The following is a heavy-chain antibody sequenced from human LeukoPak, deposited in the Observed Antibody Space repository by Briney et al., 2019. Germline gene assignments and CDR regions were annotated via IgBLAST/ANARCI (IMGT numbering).Heavy chain of an antibody. J-gene: IGHJ5*02. CDR2: IIPIFGTA. D-gene: IGHD1-1*01. Sequence: SVKASCKASGGTFSSYAISWVRQAPGQGLEWMGRIIPIFGTANYAQKFQGRVTITTDESTSTAYMELSSLRSEDTAVYYCARDLLTGYNWFDPWGQGTLVTVSS. CDR3: ARDLLTGYNWFDP. V-gene: IGHV1-69*05. CDR1: GGTFSSYA.